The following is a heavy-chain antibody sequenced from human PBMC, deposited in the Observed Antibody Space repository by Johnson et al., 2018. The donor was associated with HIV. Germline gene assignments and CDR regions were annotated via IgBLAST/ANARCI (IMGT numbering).Heavy chain of an antibody. V-gene: IGHV3-43D*03. Sequence: EVQVVESGGVAVQPGGSLRLSCAASGFSFDDYAMHWVRQAPGKGLEWVSLISWDGGNTYYADSVKGRFIISRDNAKNSLYLQMNSLRAEDTAVYYCAAGDDFDIWGQGTMVTVSS. CDR2: ISWDGGNT. CDR1: GFSFDDYA. CDR3: AAGDDFDI. J-gene: IGHJ3*02.